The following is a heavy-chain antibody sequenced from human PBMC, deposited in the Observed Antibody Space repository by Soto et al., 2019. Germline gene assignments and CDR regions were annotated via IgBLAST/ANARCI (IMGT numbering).Heavy chain of an antibody. CDR3: ARGPRYLRRDYYYGMDV. Sequence: GGSLRLSCAASGFTFDDYGMSWVRQAPGKGLEWVSGINWNGGSTGYADSVKGRFTISRDNAKNSLYLQMNSLRAEDTALYYCARGPRYLRRDYYYGMDVWGQGTTVTVSS. D-gene: IGHD3-9*01. V-gene: IGHV3-20*04. J-gene: IGHJ6*02. CDR2: INWNGGST. CDR1: GFTFDDYG.